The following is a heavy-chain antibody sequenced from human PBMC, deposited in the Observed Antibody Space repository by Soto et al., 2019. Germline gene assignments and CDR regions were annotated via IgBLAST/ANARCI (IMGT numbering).Heavy chain of an antibody. Sequence: QVQLVQSGAEVKKPGASVRISCKASGYTFTDYYLHWVRQAPGQGLEWMGIMNPSGGVTSYAQKFQGRVAVTRDTSTSTVCMQLSSLRSEDTAVYYCASSEAVPTTTYYYWYIDVWGKGTTVTVSS. D-gene: IGHD2-2*01. CDR3: ASSEAVPTTTYYYWYIDV. CDR2: MNPSGGVT. V-gene: IGHV1-46*03. J-gene: IGHJ6*03. CDR1: GYTFTDYY.